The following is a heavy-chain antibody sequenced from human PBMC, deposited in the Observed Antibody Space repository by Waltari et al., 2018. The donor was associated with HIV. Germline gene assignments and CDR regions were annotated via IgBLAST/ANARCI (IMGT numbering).Heavy chain of an antibody. CDR3: GKDSNYFYDSTGYYCDF. V-gene: IGHV3-30*02. Sequence: QVRLVESGGGVVPPGGSLRLSCATSGLTFRGYGIHWVRQGPRKGLEWVAFIRQDYSKRYYRDPVKGRFTISRDNSKNTEDLQMNNLKAEDTAVYYCGKDSNYFYDSTGYYCDFWGQGTLVTVSS. D-gene: IGHD3-3*01. J-gene: IGHJ4*02. CDR1: GLTFRGYG. CDR2: IRQDYSKR.